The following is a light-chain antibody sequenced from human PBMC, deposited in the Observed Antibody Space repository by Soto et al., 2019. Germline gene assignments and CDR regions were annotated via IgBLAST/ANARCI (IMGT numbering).Light chain of an antibody. J-gene: IGKJ2*01. CDR2: WAS. V-gene: IGKV4-1*01. Sequence: DIVMTQSPDSLAVSLVERATINCKSSQSVLYSSNNKNYLAWYQQKPGQPPKLLIYWASTRESGAPDRFSCSGSGTDFTLTISSLQAEYVAVDHCQQYYTTPPMYTFGQGTKLEIK. CDR3: QQYYTTPPMYT. CDR1: QSVLYSSNNKNY.